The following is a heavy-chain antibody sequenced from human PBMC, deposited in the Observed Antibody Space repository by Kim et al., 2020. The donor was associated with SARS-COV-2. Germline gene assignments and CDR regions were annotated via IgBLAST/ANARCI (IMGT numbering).Heavy chain of an antibody. Sequence: ASVKVSCKASGYTFTSYAMNWVRQAPGQGLEWMGWINTNTGNPTYAQGFTGRFVFSLDTSVSTAYLQISSLKAEDTAVYYCARDLTMVRGGDWYFDLWGRGTLVTVSS. V-gene: IGHV7-4-1*02. D-gene: IGHD3-10*01. J-gene: IGHJ2*01. CDR2: INTNTGNP. CDR3: ARDLTMVRGGDWYFDL. CDR1: GYTFTSYA.